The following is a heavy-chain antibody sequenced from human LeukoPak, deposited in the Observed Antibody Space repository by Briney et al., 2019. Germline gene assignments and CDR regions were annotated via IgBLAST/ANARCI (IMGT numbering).Heavy chain of an antibody. Sequence: GGSLRLSCAASGFTFSSYMMNWARQAPGEGREWVSSINSGSTYTYYTESVKGRFTVSRDNAKNSLFLQMNCLRAEDTAIYYCARSLTALTYEGYWGQGTLVTVSS. CDR3: ARSLTALTYEGY. V-gene: IGHV3-21*01. D-gene: IGHD3-3*01. J-gene: IGHJ4*02. CDR1: GFTFSSYM. CDR2: INSGSTYT.